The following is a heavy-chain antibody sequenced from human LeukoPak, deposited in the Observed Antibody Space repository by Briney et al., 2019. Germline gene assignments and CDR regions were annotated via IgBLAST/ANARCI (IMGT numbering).Heavy chain of an antibody. D-gene: IGHD3-3*01. CDR1: GFTFSRHG. CDR2: ISNDGSRK. CDR3: ARDRAWNYFDY. J-gene: IGHJ4*02. V-gene: IGHV3-30*03. Sequence: GESLRLSRAPSGFTFSRHGMHWVRQAPGKGLEWVAIISNDGSRKYYAHSVEGRFTISRDNSKNTLYLQMDSLRAEDTAVYYCARDRAWNYFDYWGQGTLVTVSS.